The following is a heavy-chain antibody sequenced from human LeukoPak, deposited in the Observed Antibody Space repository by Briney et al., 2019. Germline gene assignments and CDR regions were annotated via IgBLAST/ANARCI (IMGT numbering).Heavy chain of an antibody. Sequence: SETLSLTCAVYGGSFSGYYWSWIRQPPGKGLEWIGEINHSGSTNYNPSLKSRVTISVDTSKNQFSLKLSSVTAADTAVYYRARRGYAASRVVDVWGKGTTVTVSS. CDR3: ARRGYAASRVVDV. CDR1: GGSFSGYY. D-gene: IGHD2-2*01. CDR2: INHSGST. J-gene: IGHJ6*04. V-gene: IGHV4-34*01.